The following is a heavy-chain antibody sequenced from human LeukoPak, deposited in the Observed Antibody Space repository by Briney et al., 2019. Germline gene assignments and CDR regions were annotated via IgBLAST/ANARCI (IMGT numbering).Heavy chain of an antibody. CDR3: ARDLNYYDSSGTFDY. CDR1: GYTFTGYY. J-gene: IGHJ4*02. V-gene: IGHV1-2*02. D-gene: IGHD3-22*01. CDR2: INPNSGGT. Sequence: AASVKVSCEASGYTFTGYYMHWVRQAPGQGLEWMGWINPNSGGTNYAQKFQGRVTMTRDTSISTAYMELSRLRSDDTAVYYCARDLNYYDSSGTFDYWGQGTLVTVSS.